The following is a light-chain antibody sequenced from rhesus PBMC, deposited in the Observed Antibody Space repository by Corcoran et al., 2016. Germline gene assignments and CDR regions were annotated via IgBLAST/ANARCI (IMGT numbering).Light chain of an antibody. Sequence: ETVVTQSPATLSLSPGERATLSCRASQSVGGFLAWYQQKPGQAPRLLIYGASSRATGIPDRFSGSGSGTDFTLTISSLEPEDVGVYYGQQRSNLWTFGQGTKVEIK. CDR3: QQRSNLWT. V-gene: IGKV3-24*04. CDR2: GAS. J-gene: IGKJ1*01. CDR1: QSVGGF.